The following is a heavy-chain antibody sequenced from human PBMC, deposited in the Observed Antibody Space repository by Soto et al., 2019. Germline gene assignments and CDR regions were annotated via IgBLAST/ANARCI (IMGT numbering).Heavy chain of an antibody. J-gene: IGHJ5*02. CDR2: FDPEDGET. V-gene: IGHV1-24*01. CDR3: ATCMPGYFPPNWFDP. CDR1: GYTLTELS. D-gene: IGHD3-9*01. Sequence: ASVKVSCKVSGYTLTELSMHWVRQAPGKGLEWMGGFDPEDGETIYAQKFQGRVTMTKDTFTDTAYMELSSLISDDTPVYYCATCMPGYFPPNWFDPWGQGTLVTVSS.